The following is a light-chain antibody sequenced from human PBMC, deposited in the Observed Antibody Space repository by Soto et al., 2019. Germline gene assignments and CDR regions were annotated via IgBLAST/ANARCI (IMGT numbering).Light chain of an antibody. CDR1: QCISSW. J-gene: IGKJ1*01. Sequence: DSEMPQSPAPLAASLGDEVTITLRVSQCISSWLAWYQQQPGKAPKLLIYDASSLESGVPSRFSGSGCVTECTLIISRLQTDDFSTYYWQQYHSYWTFGQGPKVDI. V-gene: IGKV1-5*01. CDR2: DAS. CDR3: QQYHSYWT.